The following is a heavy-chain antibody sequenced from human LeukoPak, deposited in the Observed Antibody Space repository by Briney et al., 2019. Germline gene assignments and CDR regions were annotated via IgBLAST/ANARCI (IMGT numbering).Heavy chain of an antibody. CDR2: IYYSGST. V-gene: IGHV4-39*07. CDR1: GGSISSSSYY. J-gene: IGHJ3*02. CDR3: ARPPMGPYVFDI. Sequence: TSETLSLTCTVSGGSISSSSYYWGWIRQPPGKGLEWIGSIYYSGSTYYNPSLKSRVTISVDTSKNQFSLKLSSVTAADTAVYYCARPPMGPYVFDIWGQGTMVTVSS.